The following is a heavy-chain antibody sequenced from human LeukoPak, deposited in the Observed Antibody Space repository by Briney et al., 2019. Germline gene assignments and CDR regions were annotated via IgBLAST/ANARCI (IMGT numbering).Heavy chain of an antibody. CDR1: GYTLTELS. D-gene: IGHD2-2*01. CDR2: INPNSGGT. CDR3: ARDYCSSTSCLFDY. J-gene: IGHJ4*02. Sequence: GASVTVSCTVSGYTLTELSMHWVRQAPGQGLEWMGRINPNSGGTNYAQKFQGRVTMTRDTSISTAYMELSRLRSDDTAVYYCARDYCSSTSCLFDYWGQGTLVTVSS. V-gene: IGHV1-2*06.